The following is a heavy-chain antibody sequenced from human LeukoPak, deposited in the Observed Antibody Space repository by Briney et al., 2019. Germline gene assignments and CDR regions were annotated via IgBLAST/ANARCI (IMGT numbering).Heavy chain of an antibody. CDR1: GFTFSSYV. D-gene: IGHD6-19*01. CDR2: IWEDGSNI. V-gene: IGHV3-33*01. Sequence: PGRSLRLSCAASGFTFSSYVMHWVRQAPGKGLEWVAVIWEDGSNIYYADSVKGRFTISRDNSKNTLYLQMNSLRAEDTAVYYCARVGYNSGWYEYWGQGTLVTVSS. CDR3: ARVGYNSGWYEY. J-gene: IGHJ4*02.